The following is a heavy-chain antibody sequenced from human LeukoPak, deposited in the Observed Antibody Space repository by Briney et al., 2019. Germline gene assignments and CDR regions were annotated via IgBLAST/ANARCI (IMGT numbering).Heavy chain of an antibody. CDR1: GGSISSYY. J-gene: IGHJ5*02. CDR3: ARRAAARFDP. D-gene: IGHD2-15*01. CDR2: IYYSGST. Sequence: KPSETLSLTCTASGGSISSYYWSWIRQPPGKGLEWIGYIYYSGSTNYNPSLKSRVTISVDTSKNQFSLKLSSVTAADTAVCYCARRAAARFDPWGQGTLVTVSS. V-gene: IGHV4-59*01.